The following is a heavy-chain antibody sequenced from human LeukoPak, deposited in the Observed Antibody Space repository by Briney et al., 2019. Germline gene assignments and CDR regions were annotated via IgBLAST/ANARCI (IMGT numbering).Heavy chain of an antibody. CDR1: GGTFCGYS. V-gene: IGHV4-34*01. D-gene: IGHD6-19*01. Sequence: SETLSLTCAVYGGTFCGYSRSWIRQPPGKGLEWILEINHSGSTNYNPALKSRVSISVDTSKNQSSLKLSSVTAADTAVYYCARKVIAVAGNGMDVWGKGATVTDSS. CDR3: ARKVIAVAGNGMDV. J-gene: IGHJ6*04. CDR2: INHSGST.